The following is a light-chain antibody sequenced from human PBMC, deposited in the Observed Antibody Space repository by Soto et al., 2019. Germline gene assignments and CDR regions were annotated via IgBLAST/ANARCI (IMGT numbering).Light chain of an antibody. J-gene: IGKJ1*01. Sequence: EIVMTQSPATLSVSPGERATLSCRASQSVSSNLAWYQQKPGQAPRLLIYGASTRATGVPVRFSGSGSGTEVILTISSLQSEDFAVYYCQHYNNWPPWTFGQGTKVEIK. CDR3: QHYNNWPPWT. CDR2: GAS. CDR1: QSVSSN. V-gene: IGKV3-15*01.